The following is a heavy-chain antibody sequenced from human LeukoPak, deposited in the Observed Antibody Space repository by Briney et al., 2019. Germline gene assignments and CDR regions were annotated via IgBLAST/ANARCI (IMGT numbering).Heavy chain of an antibody. Sequence: SETLSLTCTVSGGSISSGSYYWSWIRLPAGKGLEWIGRIYTSGSTNYNPSLKSRVTISVDTSKNQFSLKLSSVTAADTAVYYCARGSYYYDSSGSLNWYFDLWGRGTLVTVSS. CDR2: IYTSGST. J-gene: IGHJ2*01. CDR3: ARGSYYYDSSGSLNWYFDL. CDR1: GGSISSGSYY. D-gene: IGHD3-22*01. V-gene: IGHV4-61*02.